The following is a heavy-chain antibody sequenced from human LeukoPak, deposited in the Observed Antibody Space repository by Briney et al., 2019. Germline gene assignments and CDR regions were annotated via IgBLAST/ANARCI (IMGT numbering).Heavy chain of an antibody. D-gene: IGHD3-10*01. V-gene: IGHV1-69*06. CDR1: GGTFSSYA. Sequence: AASVKVSCKASGGTFSSYAISWVRQAPGQGLEWMGGIIPIFGTANYAQKFQGRVTITADKSTSTAYMELSSLRSEDTAVYYCARTSLVRGVIIKYYFDYWGQGTLVTVSS. J-gene: IGHJ4*02. CDR2: IIPIFGTA. CDR3: ARTSLVRGVIIKYYFDY.